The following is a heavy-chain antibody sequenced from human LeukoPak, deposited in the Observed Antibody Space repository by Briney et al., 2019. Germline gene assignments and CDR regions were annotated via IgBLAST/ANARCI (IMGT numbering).Heavy chain of an antibody. CDR1: GGSFSGYY. Sequence: SETLSLTCAVYGGSFSGYYWSWIRQPPGKGLEWIGEINHSGSTNYNPSLKSRVTISVDRSMNQFSLKLSSVTAADTAVYYCARARRDCSGGSCFTNWGQGTLVTVSS. D-gene: IGHD2-15*01. V-gene: IGHV4-34*01. CDR3: ARARRDCSGGSCFTN. J-gene: IGHJ4*02. CDR2: INHSGST.